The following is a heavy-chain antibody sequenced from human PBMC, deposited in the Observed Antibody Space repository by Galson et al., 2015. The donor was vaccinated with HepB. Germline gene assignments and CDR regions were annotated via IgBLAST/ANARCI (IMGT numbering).Heavy chain of an antibody. J-gene: IGHJ4*02. CDR3: TRDGGSSGWYYFDY. V-gene: IGHV3-49*03. CDR2: IRSKAYGGTT. CDR1: GFTFGDYA. D-gene: IGHD6-19*01. Sequence: SLRLSCAASGFTFGDYAMSWFRQAPGKGLEWVGFIRSKAYGGTTEYAASVKGRFTISRDDSKSIAYLQMNSLKTEDTAVYYCTRDGGSSGWYYFDYWGQGTLVTVSS.